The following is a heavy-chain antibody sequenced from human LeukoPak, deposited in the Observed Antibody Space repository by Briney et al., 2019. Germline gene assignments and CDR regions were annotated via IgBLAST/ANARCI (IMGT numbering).Heavy chain of an antibody. Sequence: SVKVSCKASGGTFSSYAISWVRQAPGQGLEWMGRIIPIFGTANYAQKFQGRVTVTTDESTSTAYMELSSLRSEDTAVYYCARATHGDSHLYYWGQGTLVTVSS. J-gene: IGHJ4*02. D-gene: IGHD4-17*01. V-gene: IGHV1-69*05. CDR1: GGTFSSYA. CDR2: IIPIFGTA. CDR3: ARATHGDSHLYY.